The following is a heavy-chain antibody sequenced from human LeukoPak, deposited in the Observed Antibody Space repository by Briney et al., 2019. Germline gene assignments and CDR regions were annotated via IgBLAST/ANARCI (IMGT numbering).Heavy chain of an antibody. CDR3: ARAPGSYGDYLDY. J-gene: IGHJ4*02. CDR2: IYYSGST. CDR1: GDSISSYY. V-gene: IGHV4-59*01. Sequence: SETLSLTCTVSGDSISSYYWSWIRQPPGKGLEWIGYIYYSGSTNYNPSLKSRVTISVDTSKNQFSLKLSSVTAADTAVYYCARAPGSYGDYLDYWGQGTLVTVSS. D-gene: IGHD1-26*01.